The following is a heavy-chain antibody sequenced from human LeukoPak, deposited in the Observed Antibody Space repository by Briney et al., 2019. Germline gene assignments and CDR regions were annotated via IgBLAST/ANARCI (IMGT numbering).Heavy chain of an antibody. CDR3: ARLRITIFGVALIFDY. CDR1: GYTFTCYG. J-gene: IGHJ4*02. Sequence: ASVKVSCKASGYTFTCYGISWVRQAPGQGLEWMGWISAYNGNTNYAQKLQGRVTMTTDTSTSTAYMELRSLRSDDTAVYYCARLRITIFGVALIFDYWGQGTLVTVSS. CDR2: ISAYNGNT. V-gene: IGHV1-18*01. D-gene: IGHD3-3*01.